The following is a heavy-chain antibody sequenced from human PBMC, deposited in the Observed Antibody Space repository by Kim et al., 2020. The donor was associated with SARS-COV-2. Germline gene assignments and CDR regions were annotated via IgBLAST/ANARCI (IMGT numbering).Heavy chain of an antibody. CDR3: ARAVCTGGVCSPDY. D-gene: IGHD2-8*02. V-gene: IGHV1-2*06. CDR2: INPNSGGT. J-gene: IGHJ4*02. Sequence: ASVKVSCKASGYTFTGYYMHWVRQAPGQGLEWMGRINPNSGGTNYAQKFQGRVTMTRDTSISTAYMELSRLRSDDTAVYYCARAVCTGGVCSPDYWGQGTLVTVSS. CDR1: GYTFTGYY.